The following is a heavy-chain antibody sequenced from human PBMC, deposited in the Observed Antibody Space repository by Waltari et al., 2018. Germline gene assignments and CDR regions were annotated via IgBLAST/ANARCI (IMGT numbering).Heavy chain of an antibody. CDR1: GGSFSGYY. J-gene: IGHJ6*03. CDR2: INHSGRT. Sequence: QVQLQQWGAGLLKPSETLSPTCVVSGGSFSGYYWSWIRQPPGKGLEWIGEINHSGRTNYNPSLKSRVTISIDTYKIQFSLKLRSVTVADTAVYYCARANTIFGVIRTWYYMDVWGKGTPVTVSS. CDR3: ARANTIFGVIRTWYYMDV. D-gene: IGHD3-3*01. V-gene: IGHV4-34*01.